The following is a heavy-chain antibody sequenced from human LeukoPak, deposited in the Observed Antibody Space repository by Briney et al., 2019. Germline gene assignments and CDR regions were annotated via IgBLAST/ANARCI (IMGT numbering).Heavy chain of an antibody. Sequence: PGRSLRLSCVASGFTFSSYGMHWVRQAPGKGLEWVAVIWYDGSNKYYADSVKGRFTISRDNSKNTLYLQMNSLRAEDTAVYYCAKDSGEYCSGGSCYFHFDYWGQGTLVTVSS. V-gene: IGHV3-33*06. CDR3: AKDSGEYCSGGSCYFHFDY. CDR2: IWYDGSNK. CDR1: GFTFSSYG. J-gene: IGHJ4*02. D-gene: IGHD2-15*01.